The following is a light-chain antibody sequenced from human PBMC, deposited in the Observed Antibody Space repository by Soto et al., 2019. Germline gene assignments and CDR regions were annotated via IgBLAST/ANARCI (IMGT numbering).Light chain of an antibody. CDR3: QQSYSTPRYT. J-gene: IGKJ2*01. CDR1: QTISNY. Sequence: DIQMTQSPSSLSASVGDRVTITCRASQTISNYLNWYQKKPGKAPNLLIYAASNLQSGVPSRFSGSSSGTDFTLTISSLQPEYFATYYCQQSYSTPRYTFGQGTKLEIK. CDR2: AAS. V-gene: IGKV1-39*01.